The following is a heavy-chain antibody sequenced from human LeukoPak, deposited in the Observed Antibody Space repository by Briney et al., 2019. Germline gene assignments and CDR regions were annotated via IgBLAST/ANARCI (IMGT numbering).Heavy chain of an antibody. CDR2: IKQDGREK. Sequence: GGSLRLSCAASGFTFSSYWMSWVRQAPGKGLEWVANIKQDGREKYYVDSVKGRFTISRDNDKNSLYLQVNSLRAEDTAVYYCARGGYYDTSGYRPLDYWGQGTLVTISS. D-gene: IGHD3-22*01. CDR1: GFTFSSYW. V-gene: IGHV3-7*01. J-gene: IGHJ4*02. CDR3: ARGGYYDTSGYRPLDY.